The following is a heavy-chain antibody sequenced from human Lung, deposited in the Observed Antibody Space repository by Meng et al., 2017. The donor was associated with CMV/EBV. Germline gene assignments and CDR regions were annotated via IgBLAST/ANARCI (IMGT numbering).Heavy chain of an antibody. CDR1: GYTFTSYG. D-gene: IGHD2-2*01. V-gene: IGHV1-18*01. CDR2: ISAYNGNT. Sequence: ASVXVSCKASGYTFTSYGISWVRQAPGQGLEWMGWISAYNGNTNYAQKLQGRVTMTTDTSTSTAYMELRSLRSDDTAVYYCARDRTPDIVVPHYYYYGRDVWXQGTXVTVSS. J-gene: IGHJ6*02. CDR3: ARDRTPDIVVPHYYYYGRDV.